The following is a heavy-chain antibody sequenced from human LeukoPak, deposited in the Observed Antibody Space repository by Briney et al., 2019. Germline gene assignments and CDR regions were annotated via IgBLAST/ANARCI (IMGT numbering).Heavy chain of an antibody. CDR2: IWYDGSNK. Sequence: PGGSLRLSCAASGFTFSSYGMHWVRQAPGKGLEWVAVIWYDGSNKYYADSVKGRFTISRDNSKNTLYLQMNSLRAEDTAVYYCARDWGVLIIQNYFDYWGQGTLVTVSS. D-gene: IGHD3-10*01. CDR3: ARDWGVLIIQNYFDY. V-gene: IGHV3-33*01. CDR1: GFTFSSYG. J-gene: IGHJ4*02.